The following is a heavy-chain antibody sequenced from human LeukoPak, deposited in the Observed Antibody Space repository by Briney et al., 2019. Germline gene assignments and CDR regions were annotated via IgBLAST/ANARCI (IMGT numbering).Heavy chain of an antibody. J-gene: IGHJ4*02. V-gene: IGHV3-30*02. Sequence: GGSLRLSCAASGFTFSSYGMHWVRQAPGKGLEWVAIIWYDGSNKYYADSVRGRFTISRDQSKNTLSLQMNSLRGEDTAVYYCAKDRASGFQDYWGRGTPVTVSS. CDR1: GFTFSSYG. CDR3: AKDRASGFQDY. D-gene: IGHD1-26*01. CDR2: IWYDGSNK.